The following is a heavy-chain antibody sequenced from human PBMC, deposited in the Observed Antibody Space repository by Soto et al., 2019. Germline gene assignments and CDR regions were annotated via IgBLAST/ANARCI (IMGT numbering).Heavy chain of an antibody. J-gene: IGHJ5*02. CDR2: IFPGDSNT. CDR1: GDTFSTFW. D-gene: IGHD1-26*01. CDR3: AKRKNKVGAPIDA. Sequence: PGESLKISCKDFGDTFSTFWIAWVREMPGKGLEWVGTIFPGDSNTIYNPSFEGQVAISVDQSASTAYLQWSSLKASDTAMYYCAKRKNKVGAPIDAWGQGALVTVS. V-gene: IGHV5-51*01.